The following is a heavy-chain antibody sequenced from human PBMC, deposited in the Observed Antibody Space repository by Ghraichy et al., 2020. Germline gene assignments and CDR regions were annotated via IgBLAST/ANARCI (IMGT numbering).Heavy chain of an antibody. CDR1: GYSISSGYY. J-gene: IGHJ4*02. CDR3: ARHTGYSSGWYSFSY. CDR2: IYHSGST. Sequence: SQTLSLTCTVSGYSISSGYYWGWIRPPPGKGLEWIGSIYHSGSTYYNPSLKSRVTISVDTSKNQFSLKLSSVTAADTAVYYCARHTGYSSGWYSFSYWGQGTLVTVSS. V-gene: IGHV4-38-2*02. D-gene: IGHD6-19*01.